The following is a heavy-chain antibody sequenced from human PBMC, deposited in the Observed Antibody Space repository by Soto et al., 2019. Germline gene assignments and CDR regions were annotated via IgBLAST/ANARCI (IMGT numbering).Heavy chain of an antibody. V-gene: IGHV3-23*01. CDR2: ISGSGGST. CDR1: GFTFSSYA. Sequence: GGSLRLSCAASGFTFSSYAMSWVRQAPGKGLEWVSAISGSGGSTYYADSVKGRFTISRDNSKNTLYLQMNSLRAEDTAVYYCAREGRRWYQLPWGNNWFDPWGQGTLVTVSS. J-gene: IGHJ5*02. CDR3: AREGRRWYQLPWGNNWFDP. D-gene: IGHD2-2*01.